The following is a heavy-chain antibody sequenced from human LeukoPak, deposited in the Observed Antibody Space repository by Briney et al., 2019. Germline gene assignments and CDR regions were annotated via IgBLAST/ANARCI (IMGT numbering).Heavy chain of an antibody. CDR3: SKDRGGTLGDYFDF. CDR2: IGGSGATT. D-gene: IGHD3-10*01. Sequence: QPGGSLRLSCAASGFTFSSYAMSWVRQAPGKGLDWVSAIGGSGATTHHADSVKGRFTISRDNSKNTLYLQMNSLRAEDTAVYYCSKDRGGTLGDYFDFWGQGTLVTVSS. J-gene: IGHJ4*02. V-gene: IGHV3-23*01. CDR1: GFTFSSYA.